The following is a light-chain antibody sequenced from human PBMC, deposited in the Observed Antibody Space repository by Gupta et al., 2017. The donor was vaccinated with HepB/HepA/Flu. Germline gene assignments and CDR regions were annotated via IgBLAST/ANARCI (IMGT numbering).Light chain of an antibody. CDR1: QDISND. Sequence: DIQMTQSPSSLSASVGDRVTITCRASQDISNDLDWYQQIPGKAPKHLIYAASNLVTGVPSRFIGSGSGAEFTLTISSLQPEDFAIYYCLQHNAYPWTFGQGTKVEIK. CDR2: AAS. J-gene: IGKJ1*01. V-gene: IGKV1-17*01. CDR3: LQHNAYPWT.